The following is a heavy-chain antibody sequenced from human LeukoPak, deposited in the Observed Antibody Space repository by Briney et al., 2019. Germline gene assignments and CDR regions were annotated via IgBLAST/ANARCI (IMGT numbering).Heavy chain of an antibody. J-gene: IGHJ4*02. V-gene: IGHV4-59*01. CDR1: GDSIISYY. D-gene: IGHD1-26*01. CDR3: TRSFPGIVGAADF. Sequence: SETLSLTCTVSGDSIISYYWSWVRQSPQKGLEWVAYIHSSGKTNYNPSLKSRVTISVDTSKNQFSLKVTSMTAADTGVYYCTRSFPGIVGAADFWGQGTLVAVSS. CDR2: IHSSGKT.